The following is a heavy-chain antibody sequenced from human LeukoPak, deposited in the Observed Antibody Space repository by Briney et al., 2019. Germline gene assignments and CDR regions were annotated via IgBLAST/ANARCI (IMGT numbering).Heavy chain of an antibody. CDR1: GFTLSSYA. V-gene: IGHV3-7*01. CDR3: ASGLAPYSSGWYVHYYYMDV. D-gene: IGHD6-19*01. CDR2: INQDGSEK. Sequence: PGGSLRLSCAASGFTLSSYAMSWVRQAPGKGLEWVANINQDGSEKYYVDSVKGRFTISRDNAKNSLYLQMNSLRAEDTAVYYCASGLAPYSSGWYVHYYYMDVWGKGTTVTVSS. J-gene: IGHJ6*03.